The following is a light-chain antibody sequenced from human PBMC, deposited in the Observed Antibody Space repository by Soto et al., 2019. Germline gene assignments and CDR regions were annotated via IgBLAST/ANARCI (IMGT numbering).Light chain of an antibody. CDR2: GAS. V-gene: IGKV3-15*01. CDR1: QNVRSN. J-gene: IGKJ5*01. CDR3: QQYNTWPPIT. Sequence: EVVVTRSAATLSRSRGERATLSCRASQNVRSNLAWYQQKPGQAPRLLIYGASTRATGIPARFSGTGSGTEFTLTISSLQSEDFAVYYCQQYNTWPPITFGQGTRLEIK.